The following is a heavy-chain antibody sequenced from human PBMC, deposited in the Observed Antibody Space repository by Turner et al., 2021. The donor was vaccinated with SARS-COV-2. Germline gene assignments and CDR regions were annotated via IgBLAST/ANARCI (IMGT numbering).Heavy chain of an antibody. Sequence: EVQLVESGGGLVQPGGSLRLSCAASGFTVSSNYMNWVRRAPGKGLEWVSVIYSGGSTYYADSVKGRFTISRDNSKNTLYLQMNSLRAEDTALYYCARDLGGTSSLGGYFDYWGQGTLVTVSS. J-gene: IGHJ4*02. CDR2: IYSGGST. D-gene: IGHD2-2*01. V-gene: IGHV3-66*02. CDR3: ARDLGGTSSLGGYFDY. CDR1: GFTVSSNY.